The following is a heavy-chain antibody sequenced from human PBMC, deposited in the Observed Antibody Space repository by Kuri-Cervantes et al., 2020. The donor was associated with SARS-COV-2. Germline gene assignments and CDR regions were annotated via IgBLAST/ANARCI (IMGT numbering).Heavy chain of an antibody. Sequence: LRLSCTVSQDSISSGSFYWSWIRQPAGKGLELVGYIYRNGDTKYNPSLKNRVAISRDTSKNQFSLKMTSVTAADTAVYYCARGTHYIPLIFGVVWGAFDIWGQGTMVTVSS. J-gene: IGHJ3*02. D-gene: IGHD3-3*01. CDR1: QDSISSGSFY. V-gene: IGHV4-61*09. CDR2: IYRNGDT. CDR3: ARGTHYIPLIFGVVWGAFDI.